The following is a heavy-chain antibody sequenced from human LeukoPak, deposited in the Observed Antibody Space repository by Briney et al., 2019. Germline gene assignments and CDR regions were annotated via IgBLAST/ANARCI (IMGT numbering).Heavy chain of an antibody. CDR2: ISSSSSYI. CDR1: GFTFSNSA. Sequence: GGSLRLSCAASGFTFSNSAMSWVRQAPGKGLEWVSSISSSSSYIYYADSVKGRFTISRDNAKNSLYLQMNSLRAEDTAVYYCAKGKREDSPDYWGQGTLVTVSS. J-gene: IGHJ4*02. V-gene: IGHV3-21*04. CDR3: AKGKREDSPDY. D-gene: IGHD3-22*01.